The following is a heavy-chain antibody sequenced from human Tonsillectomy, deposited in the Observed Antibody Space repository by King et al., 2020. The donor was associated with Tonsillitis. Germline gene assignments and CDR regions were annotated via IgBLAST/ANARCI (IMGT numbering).Heavy chain of an antibody. D-gene: IGHD3-22*01. Sequence: VQLVESGGGVVQPGRSLRVSCAASRFTFSSYTMHWVRQAPGKGLEWVAVISYDGSKKYYADSVKGRFTNSRDDSKNTLYLQMNSLIAEDTAVYYCARDRGDYYDTSGPFDYWGQGALVTVSS. CDR2: ISYDGSKK. J-gene: IGHJ4*02. V-gene: IGHV3-30*01. CDR3: ARDRGDYYDTSGPFDY. CDR1: RFTFSSYT.